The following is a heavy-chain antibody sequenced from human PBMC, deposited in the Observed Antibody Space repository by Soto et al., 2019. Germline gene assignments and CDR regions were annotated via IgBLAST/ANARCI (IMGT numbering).Heavy chain of an antibody. Sequence: GGSLRLSCAASGFTFSSYAMSWVRQAPGKGLEWVSAISGSGGSTYYADSVKGRFTISRDNSKNTLYLQMNSLRAEDTAVYYCAKGLGYCISTSCLYGMEGFDYSGQGTLVTVSS. V-gene: IGHV3-23*01. D-gene: IGHD2-2*01. CDR1: GFTFSSYA. CDR3: AKGLGYCISTSCLYGMEGFDY. J-gene: IGHJ4*02. CDR2: ISGSGGST.